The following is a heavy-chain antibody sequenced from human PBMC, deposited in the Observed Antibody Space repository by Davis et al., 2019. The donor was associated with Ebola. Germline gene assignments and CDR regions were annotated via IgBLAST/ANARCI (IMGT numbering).Heavy chain of an antibody. D-gene: IGHD1-26*01. CDR1: GFTVSSYW. V-gene: IGHV3-74*01. Sequence: GESLKISCAASGFTVSSYWMHWVRQAPGKGLVWVSHINSDGSRTDYADSVRGRFTISRDNARKTLYLQMNSLRAEDTAVYYCARGRQWELGSYYFDYWGQGTLVTVSS. CDR2: INSDGSRT. J-gene: IGHJ4*02. CDR3: ARGRQWELGSYYFDY.